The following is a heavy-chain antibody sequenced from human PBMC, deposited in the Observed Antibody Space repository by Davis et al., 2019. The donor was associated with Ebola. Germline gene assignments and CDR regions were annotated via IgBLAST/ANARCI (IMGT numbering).Heavy chain of an antibody. D-gene: IGHD1-26*01. V-gene: IGHV3-23*01. CDR2: ISGSGGST. Sequence: GESLKISCAASGFTVSSNYMSWVRQAPGKGLEWVSAISGSGGSTYYADSVKGRFTISRDNSKNTLYLQMNSLRAEDTAVYYCAKEQSLFIVGAKGWFDPWGQGTLVTVSS. J-gene: IGHJ5*02. CDR1: GFTVSSNY. CDR3: AKEQSLFIVGAKGWFDP.